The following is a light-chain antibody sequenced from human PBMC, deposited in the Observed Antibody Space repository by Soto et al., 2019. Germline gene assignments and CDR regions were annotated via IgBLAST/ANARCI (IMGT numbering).Light chain of an antibody. J-gene: IGLJ3*02. Sequence: QSVLTQPASVSGSPGQSITISCTGTSSDVGSYKLVSWYQQHSGKAPKLMIYVDNKRPSGVSNRFSGSKSGNTASLTISGLQAEDEADYYCYSYAGSNTWVFGGGTKVTVL. CDR3: YSYAGSNTWV. CDR1: SSDVGSYKL. CDR2: VDN. V-gene: IGLV2-23*01.